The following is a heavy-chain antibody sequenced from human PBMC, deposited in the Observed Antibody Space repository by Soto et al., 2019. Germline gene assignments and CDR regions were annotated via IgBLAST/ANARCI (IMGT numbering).Heavy chain of an antibody. Sequence: AETLSLTCSASGDAISNYYWSWIRQTPGRGLEWIGSVHVSGSTDYNASLRGRVIISLHTTKSHISLILRSATAADTATYYCGRGTRALISSFFGYWGQGIPVTVSS. V-gene: IGHV4-59*01. D-gene: IGHD2-15*01. J-gene: IGHJ4*01. CDR2: VHVSGST. CDR1: GDAISNYY. CDR3: GRGTRALISSFFGY.